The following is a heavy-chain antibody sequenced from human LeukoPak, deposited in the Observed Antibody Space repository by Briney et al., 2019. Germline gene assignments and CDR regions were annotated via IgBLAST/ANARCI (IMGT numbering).Heavy chain of an antibody. CDR2: INPSGGST. CDR1: GYTSTSYY. D-gene: IGHD6-6*01. V-gene: IGHV1-46*01. J-gene: IGHJ4*02. CDR3: AKEKRKGSSSTPVDY. Sequence: ASVKVSCKASGYTSTSYYMHWVRQAPGQGLEWMGIINPSGGSTSYAQKFQGRVTMTRDTSTSTVYMELRSLRSDDTAVYYCAKEKRKGSSSTPVDYWGQGTLVTVSS.